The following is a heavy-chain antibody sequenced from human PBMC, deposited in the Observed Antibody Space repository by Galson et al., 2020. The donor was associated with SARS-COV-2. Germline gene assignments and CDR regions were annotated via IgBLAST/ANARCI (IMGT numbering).Heavy chain of an antibody. CDR3: VTDPPDSEWAFRE. V-gene: IGHV3-30*02. J-gene: IGHJ1*01. CDR1: GFTLNTHA. CDR2: IGSERHNR. D-gene: IGHD1-26*01. Sequence: GESLKISCGASGFTLNTHAMQWVRQASGKGRGGGARIGSERHNRYYPDSVKGRFTISRDNSKNTVYLEINSLRPEDTAVCYCVTDPPDSEWAFREWGQGTQVTVSS.